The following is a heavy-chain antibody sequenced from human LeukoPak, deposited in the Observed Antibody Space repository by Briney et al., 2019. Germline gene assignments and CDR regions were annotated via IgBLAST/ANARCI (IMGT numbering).Heavy chain of an antibody. CDR1: GGSFSGYY. Sequence: SETLSLTCAVYGGSFSGYYWSWIRQPPGKGLEWIGRIYTSGSTNYNPSLKSRVTISVDTSKNQFSLKLTPVTAADTAVYYCARLYLPATRFDYWGQGTLVTVSS. J-gene: IGHJ4*02. CDR2: IYTSGST. V-gene: IGHV4-4*08. D-gene: IGHD5-24*01. CDR3: ARLYLPATRFDY.